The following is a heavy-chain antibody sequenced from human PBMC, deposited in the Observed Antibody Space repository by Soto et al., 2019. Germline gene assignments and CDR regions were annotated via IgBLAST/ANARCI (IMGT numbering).Heavy chain of an antibody. D-gene: IGHD3-3*01. CDR1: DGSISGLY. V-gene: IGHV4-59*08. J-gene: IGHJ6*03. CDR3: ERLRTRYYMDA. Sequence: QVKLQESGPGLTKPSKTLSLTCSVSDGSISGLYWTWVRHPPGKGLEWIGWIYSSGTTTYNTSLKSRVTITVDTSNKQFSLTLSSVTAADTAIYHPERLRTRYYMDAGCKWTTVTVSS. CDR2: IYSSGTT.